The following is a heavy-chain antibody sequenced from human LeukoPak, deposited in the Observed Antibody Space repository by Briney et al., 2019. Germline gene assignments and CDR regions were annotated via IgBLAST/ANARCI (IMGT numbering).Heavy chain of an antibody. V-gene: IGHV3-30*18. J-gene: IGHJ4*02. CDR3: AKLGGPRLLPYFDY. CDR2: ISYDGSNK. CDR1: GFTFSSYG. D-gene: IGHD3-16*01. Sequence: GGSLRLSCAASGFTFSSYGMHWVRQAPGKGLEWVAVISYDGSNKYYADSVKGRFTISRDNSKNTLYLQMNSLRAEDTAVYYCAKLGGPRLLPYFDYWGQGTLVTVSS.